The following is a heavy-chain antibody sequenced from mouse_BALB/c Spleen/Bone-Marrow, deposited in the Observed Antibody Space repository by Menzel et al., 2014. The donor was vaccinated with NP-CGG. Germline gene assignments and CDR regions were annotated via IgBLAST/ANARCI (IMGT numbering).Heavy chain of an antibody. CDR2: INPYNDGT. Sequence: VQLQQSGPELVKPGASVKMSCKASGYTFTNCVMHWVKQKPGQGLEWIGYINPYNDGTKYNEKFKGKATLTSDKSSGTAYMELSSLTSEDSAVYYCARRPSFYGSSYGAMDYWGQGTSVTVSS. J-gene: IGHJ4*01. CDR3: ARRPSFYGSSYGAMDY. CDR1: GYTFTNCV. D-gene: IGHD1-1*01. V-gene: IGHV1-14*01.